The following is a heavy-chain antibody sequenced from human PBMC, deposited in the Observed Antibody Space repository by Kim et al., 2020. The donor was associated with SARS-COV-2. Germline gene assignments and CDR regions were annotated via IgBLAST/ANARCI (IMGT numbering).Heavy chain of an antibody. J-gene: IGHJ4*02. CDR2: IIPIFGTA. Sequence: SVKVSCKASGGTFSSYAISWVRQAPGQGLEWMGVIIPIFGTANYAQKFQGRVTITADESTSTAYMELSSLRSEDTAVYYCARDGCSSLAGIHFDYWGQGTLVTVSS. D-gene: IGHD6-13*01. CDR1: GGTFSSYA. V-gene: IGHV1-69*13. CDR3: ARDGCSSLAGIHFDY.